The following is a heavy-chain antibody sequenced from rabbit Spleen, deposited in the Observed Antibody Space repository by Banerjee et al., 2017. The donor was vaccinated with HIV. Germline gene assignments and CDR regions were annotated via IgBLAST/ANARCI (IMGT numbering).Heavy chain of an antibody. D-gene: IGHD1-1*01. CDR1: GFSFSDRDV. V-gene: IGHV1S40*01. Sequence: QSLQESGGDLVKPGGSLTLTCKASGFSFSDRDVMCWVRQAPGKGLEWIACINTYTDKGVYATWAKGRFTCSKTSSTTVTLQMTRLTAADTATYFCARDTSSSFSSYGMDLWGQGTLVTVS. J-gene: IGHJ6*01. CDR2: INTYTDKG. CDR3: ARDTSSSFSSYGMDL.